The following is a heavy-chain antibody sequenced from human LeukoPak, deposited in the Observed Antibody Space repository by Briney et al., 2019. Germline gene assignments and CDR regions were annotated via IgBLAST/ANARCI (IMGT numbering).Heavy chain of an antibody. CDR2: ISSSGSTI. CDR3: ARGGDVDTAMLGAFDI. Sequence: PGGSLRLSCAASGLPFSSYEMNWVRQAPGKGLEWVSYISSSGSTIYYADSMKRRFTISRDNAKTSLYLQMNSLRAEDTAVYYCARGGDVDTAMLGAFDIWGQGTMVTVSS. J-gene: IGHJ3*02. D-gene: IGHD5-18*01. CDR1: GLPFSSYE. V-gene: IGHV3-48*03.